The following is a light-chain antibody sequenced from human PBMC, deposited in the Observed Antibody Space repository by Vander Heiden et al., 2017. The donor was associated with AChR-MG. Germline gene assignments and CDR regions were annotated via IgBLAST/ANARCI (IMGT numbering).Light chain of an antibody. CDR1: RPNLGAGYD. J-gene: IGLJ2*01. CDR3: QSYDSSLNVV. Sequence: QSVLTQPPPVSGAPGQRVTISCTRSRPNLGAGYDVHSFQQLPKTAPRLVIANNFDRPSGVPDRFSGSKSGTSASLTITGLQAEDEADYYCQSYDSSLNVVFGGGTKVTVL. V-gene: IGLV1-40*01. CDR2: NNF.